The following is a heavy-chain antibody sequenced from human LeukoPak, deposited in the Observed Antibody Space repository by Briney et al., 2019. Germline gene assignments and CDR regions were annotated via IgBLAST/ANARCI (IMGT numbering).Heavy chain of an antibody. D-gene: IGHD6-19*01. V-gene: IGHV3-20*04. CDR2: INWKGGST. CDR1: GFTFDHYG. J-gene: IGHJ4*02. Sequence: GSLRLSCAASGFTFDHYGMSWVRQAPGKGLELVSGINWKGGSTGYADSVKGRFTISRDNAKNSLYLKKDSLRAEDTDLYYCARDLVVAGTGFGYWGQGTLVTVSS. CDR3: ARDLVVAGTGFGY.